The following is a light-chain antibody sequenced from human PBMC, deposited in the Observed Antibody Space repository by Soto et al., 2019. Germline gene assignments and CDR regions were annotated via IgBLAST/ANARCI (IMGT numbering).Light chain of an antibody. CDR3: SSYTSSSTLLV. CDR1: SSDVGGYNY. CDR2: DVS. Sequence: QSALTQPASVSGSPGQSITISCTGTSSDVGGYNYVSWYQQHPGKAPKLMIYDVSNRPSGVTNRFSGSKSGNTASLTISGLQAEADADYYCSSYTSSSTLLVFGGWTKL. V-gene: IGLV2-14*01. J-gene: IGLJ2*01.